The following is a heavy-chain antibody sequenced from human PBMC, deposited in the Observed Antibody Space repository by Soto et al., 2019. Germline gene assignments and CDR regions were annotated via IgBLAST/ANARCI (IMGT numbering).Heavy chain of an antibody. J-gene: IGHJ4*02. CDR1: GFSFSDYY. D-gene: IGHD1-1*01. Sequence: QVQLVESGGGLVKPGGSLRLSCAVSGFSFSDYYMTWIRQAPGKGLEWVSYISSSGRTIYYTDSVKGRFTISRDNAKNSLYLQMDSLRVEYTAVYYCARSRDDPSFDYWGQGTLVTVPS. V-gene: IGHV3-11*01. CDR2: ISSSGRTI. CDR3: ARSRDDPSFDY.